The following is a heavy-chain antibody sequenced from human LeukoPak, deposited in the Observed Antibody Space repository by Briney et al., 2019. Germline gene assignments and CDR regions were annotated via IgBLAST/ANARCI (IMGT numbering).Heavy chain of an antibody. D-gene: IGHD6-13*01. CDR1: GFTFSSYS. Sequence: GGSLRLSCAASGFTFSSYSMNWVRQAPGKGLEWVSSISSSGSYIYYADSLKGRFTISRDNAKNTLYLQMNSLRAEDTAVYYCVRGGIASAFDIWGQGTMVTVSS. CDR3: VRGGIASAFDI. V-gene: IGHV3-21*01. CDR2: ISSSGSYI. J-gene: IGHJ3*02.